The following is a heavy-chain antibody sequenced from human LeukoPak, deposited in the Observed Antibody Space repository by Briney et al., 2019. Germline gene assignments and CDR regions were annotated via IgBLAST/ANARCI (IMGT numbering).Heavy chain of an antibody. Sequence: GASVKVSCKASGYTFTGYYMHWVRQAPGQGLEWMGWINPNSGGTNYAQKFQGRVTMTRDTSISTAYMELSRLRSDDTAVYYCAKNMMPIVVVPAAAFDYWGQGTLVTVSS. J-gene: IGHJ4*02. CDR2: INPNSGGT. CDR3: AKNMMPIVVVPAAAFDY. D-gene: IGHD2-2*01. V-gene: IGHV1-2*02. CDR1: GYTFTGYY.